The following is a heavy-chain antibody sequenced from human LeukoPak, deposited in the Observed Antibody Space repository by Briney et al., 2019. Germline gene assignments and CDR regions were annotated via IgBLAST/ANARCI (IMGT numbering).Heavy chain of an antibody. CDR2: IYYSGNT. CDR3: AKIIGVGTFDY. V-gene: IGHV4-59*01. D-gene: IGHD6-19*01. CDR1: GGSISNYY. J-gene: IGHJ4*02. Sequence: PSETLSLTCTVSGGSISNYYWSWIRQPPGKGLEWIAYIYYSGNTNYNPSLKCRVTISVDTSKNQFSLKLSSVTAADAAVYYCAKIIGVGTFDYWGQGSLVTVSS.